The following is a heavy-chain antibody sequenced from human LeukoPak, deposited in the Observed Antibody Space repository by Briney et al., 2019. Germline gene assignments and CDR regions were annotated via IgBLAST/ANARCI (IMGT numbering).Heavy chain of an antibody. CDR2: ISWNSGSI. CDR1: GFTFYDYA. D-gene: IGHD6-19*01. CDR3: AKLKGYSSGEAERAFDI. J-gene: IGHJ3*02. Sequence: PGRSLRLSCAASGFTFYDYAMHWVRQAPGKGLEWVSGISWNSGSIGYADSVKGRFTISRDNAKNSLYLQMNSLRAEDTALYYCAKLKGYSSGEAERAFDIWGQGTMVTVSS. V-gene: IGHV3-9*01.